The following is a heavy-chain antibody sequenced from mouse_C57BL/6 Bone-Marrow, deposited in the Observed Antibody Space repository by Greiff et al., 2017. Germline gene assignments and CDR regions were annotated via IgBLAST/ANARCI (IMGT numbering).Heavy chain of an antibody. CDR3: ASSWDY. CDR1: GFTFSSYG. J-gene: IGHJ4*01. Sequence: EVSLVESGGDLVKPGGSLKLSCAASGFTFSSYGMSWVRQTPDKRLEWVATISSGGSYTYYPDSVKGRFTISRDNAKNTLYLQMSSLKSEDTAMYYCASSWDYWGQGTSVTVSS. V-gene: IGHV5-6*01. CDR2: ISSGGSYT.